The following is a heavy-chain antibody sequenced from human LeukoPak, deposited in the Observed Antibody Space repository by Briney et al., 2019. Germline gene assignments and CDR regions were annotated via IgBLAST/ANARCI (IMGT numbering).Heavy chain of an antibody. Sequence: SGPTLVKPTQTLTLTCTFSGFSLSTSGVGAGWIRQPPGKALEWLALIYWDDDKRYSPSLKSRLTITKDTSKKQVVLTVTNLDPVDTATYYCARLAYYDNSGSSRPFDIWGQGTRVTVSS. CDR1: GFSLSTSGVG. D-gene: IGHD3-22*01. V-gene: IGHV2-5*02. CDR3: ARLAYYDNSGSSRPFDI. J-gene: IGHJ3*02. CDR2: IYWDDDK.